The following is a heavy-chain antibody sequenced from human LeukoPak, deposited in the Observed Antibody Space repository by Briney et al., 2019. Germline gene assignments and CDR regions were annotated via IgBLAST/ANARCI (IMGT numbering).Heavy chain of an antibody. V-gene: IGHV1-2*02. Sequence: ASVKVSCKASGYTFTGYYMHWVRQAPGQGLEWMGWINPNSGGTNYAQKFQGRVTMTRDTSISTAYMELSRLRSDDTTVYYCARDEIVVVPAAMSYYYYMDVWGKGTTVTVSS. CDR2: INPNSGGT. CDR3: ARDEIVVVPAAMSYYYYMDV. D-gene: IGHD2-2*01. CDR1: GYTFTGYY. J-gene: IGHJ6*03.